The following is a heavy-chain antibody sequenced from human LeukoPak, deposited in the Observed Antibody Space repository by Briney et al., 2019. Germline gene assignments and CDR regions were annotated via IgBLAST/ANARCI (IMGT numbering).Heavy chain of an antibody. D-gene: IGHD3-22*01. Sequence: GASVKVSCKASGYTFTSYAMNWVRQAPGQGLEWMGWINTNTGNPTYAQGFTGRFVFSLDTSVSTAYLQISSLKAEDTAVYYCAREALWFYYDSSGPYDYWGQGTLVTVSS. J-gene: IGHJ4*02. V-gene: IGHV7-4-1*02. CDR1: GYTFTSYA. CDR2: INTNTGNP. CDR3: AREALWFYYDSSGPYDY.